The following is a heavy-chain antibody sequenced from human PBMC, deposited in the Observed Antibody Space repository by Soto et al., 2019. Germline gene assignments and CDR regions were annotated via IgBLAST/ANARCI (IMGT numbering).Heavy chain of an antibody. J-gene: IGHJ1*01. CDR3: ARGQKEYGPQPSQH. CDR1: GGTFSSYA. D-gene: IGHD3-10*01. V-gene: IGHV1-69*12. Sequence: QVQLVQSGAEVKKPGSSVKVSCKASGGTFSSYAISWVRQAPGQGLEWMGGIIPIFGTANYAQKFQGRVTITADESTSTAHMELSSLRSEDTAVYYCARGQKEYGPQPSQHWGQGTLVTVSS. CDR2: IIPIFGTA.